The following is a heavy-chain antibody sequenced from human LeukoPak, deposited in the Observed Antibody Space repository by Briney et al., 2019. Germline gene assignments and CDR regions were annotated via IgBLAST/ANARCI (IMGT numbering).Heavy chain of an antibody. CDR3: AKGQMTTILGLDS. J-gene: IGHJ4*02. CDR1: GFTFSSYG. V-gene: IGHV3-33*06. CDR2: IWYDGSNK. D-gene: IGHD1-1*01. Sequence: PGGSLRLSCAASGFTFSSYGMHWVRQAPGKGLEWVAVIWYDGSNKYYADSVKGRFTVSRDNSKSTVYLQMNSLTVEDTALYYCAKGQMTTILGLDSWGQGALVTVSS.